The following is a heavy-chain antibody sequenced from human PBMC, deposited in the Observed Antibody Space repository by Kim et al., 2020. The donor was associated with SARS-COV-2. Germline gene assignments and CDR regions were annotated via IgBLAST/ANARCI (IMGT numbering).Heavy chain of an antibody. Sequence: GGSLRLSCAASGFTFSSYGMHWVRQAPGKGLEWMAVISYDGSNKYYADSVKGRFTISRDNSKNTLYLQMNSLRAEDTAVYYCAKITDSSSWYVTPDYWGQGTLVTVSS. D-gene: IGHD6-13*01. V-gene: IGHV3-30*18. CDR2: ISYDGSNK. CDR3: AKITDSSSWYVTPDY. CDR1: GFTFSSYG. J-gene: IGHJ4*02.